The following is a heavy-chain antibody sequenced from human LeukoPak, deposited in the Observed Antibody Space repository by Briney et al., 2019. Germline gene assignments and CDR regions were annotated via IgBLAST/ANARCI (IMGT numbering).Heavy chain of an antibody. D-gene: IGHD4-23*01. Sequence: GGSLRLSCAASGFTVSSNYMSWVRQAPGKGLEWVSIIYSGGSTYYADSVKGRFTITRDNSKNTLYLQMNSLRAEDTAVYYCARVYGANSMRYFDLWGRRTLVTVSS. V-gene: IGHV3-53*01. J-gene: IGHJ2*01. CDR1: GFTVSSNY. CDR3: ARVYGANSMRYFDL. CDR2: IYSGGST.